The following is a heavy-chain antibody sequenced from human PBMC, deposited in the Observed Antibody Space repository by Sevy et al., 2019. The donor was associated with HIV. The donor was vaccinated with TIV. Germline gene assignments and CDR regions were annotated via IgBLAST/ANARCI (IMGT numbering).Heavy chain of an antibody. J-gene: IGHJ4*02. D-gene: IGHD4-17*01. V-gene: IGHV3-23*01. CDR3: AKDGHDYGDFYFNY. CDR2: IIGRGGRT. CDR1: GFTFSSYA. Sequence: GGSLRLSCAASGFTFSSYAMSWVRQSPGKGLEWVSCIIGRGGRTYYAESVKGRFTISRDNAKNTLYLQMNNLRAEETAVYYCAKDGHDYGDFYFNYWGQGTLVTVSS.